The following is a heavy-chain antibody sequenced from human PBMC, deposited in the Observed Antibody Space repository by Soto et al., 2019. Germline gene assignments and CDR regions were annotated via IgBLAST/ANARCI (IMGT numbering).Heavy chain of an antibody. CDR1: GCTFSSYA. V-gene: IGHV1-69*06. Sequence: QVQLVQSGAEVKKPGSSVKVSCKASGCTFSSYAISWVRQAPGQGLEWMGGIIPIFGTANYAQKFQGRVTITADKATSTAYMELSSLRSDDTAVYYCASSIQLWTLPYSWSDPWGQGTLVTVSS. CDR2: IIPIFGTA. CDR3: ASSIQLWTLPYSWSDP. J-gene: IGHJ5*02. D-gene: IGHD5-18*01.